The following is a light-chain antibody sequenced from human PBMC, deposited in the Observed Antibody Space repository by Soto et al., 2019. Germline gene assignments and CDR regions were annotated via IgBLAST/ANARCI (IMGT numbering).Light chain of an antibody. Sequence: AIRMTQSPSSLSASTGDRVTITCRASQGISSYLAWYQRKPGKAPKLLIYAASTLQSGVPSRFSGSGSGTDFTLTISCLQSEDLATYYCQQYYSYPPYTFGQGTKVDIK. CDR1: QGISSY. J-gene: IGKJ2*01. CDR2: AAS. CDR3: QQYYSYPPYT. V-gene: IGKV1-8*01.